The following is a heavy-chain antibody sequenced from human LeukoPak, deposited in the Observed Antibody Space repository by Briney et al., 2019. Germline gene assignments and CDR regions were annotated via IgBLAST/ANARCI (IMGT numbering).Heavy chain of an antibody. CDR2: IYYTGGT. J-gene: IGHJ4*02. CDR3: ARDSGSGTYY. D-gene: IGHD6-19*01. V-gene: IGHV4-59*01. Sequence: SETLSLTCTVSGGSISSYYWSWIRQPPGKGLEWIGHIYYTGGTNYNPSLKSRVTISIDTSKNQFSLQLSSVTAADTAVYYCARDSGSGTYYWGQGTLVTVSS. CDR1: GGSISSYY.